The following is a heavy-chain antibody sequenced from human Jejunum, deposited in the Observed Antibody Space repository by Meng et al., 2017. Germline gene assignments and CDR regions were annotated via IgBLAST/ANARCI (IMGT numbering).Heavy chain of an antibody. CDR1: GGSISNNNW. J-gene: IGHJ5*02. CDR3: ARDLLDPNIAATGWFDP. CDR2: ISHTGRI. Sequence: QGQLQESGPGLGNPSGTLSPPCAVSGGSISNNNWWSWVRQPPGKGLEWIGEISHTGRINYNPSLKSRVTMSLDKSKNQFSLDLTSVTGADTAVYYCARDLLDPNIAATGWFDPWGQGTLVTVSS. D-gene: IGHD2/OR15-2a*01. V-gene: IGHV4-4*02.